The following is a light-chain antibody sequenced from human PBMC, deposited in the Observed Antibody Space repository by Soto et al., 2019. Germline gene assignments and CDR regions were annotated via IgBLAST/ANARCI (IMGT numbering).Light chain of an antibody. J-gene: IGLJ3*02. CDR1: SSDVGGYNY. CDR2: DVS. V-gene: IGLV2-14*01. Sequence: QSVLTQPASVSGSPGQSITISCTGTSSDVGGYNYVSCYQQYPGKAPKLMIYDVSNRPSGVSNRFSGSKSGNTASLIISGLQAEDEADYYCSSYRDSSTRVFGGGTKVTVL. CDR3: SSYRDSSTRV.